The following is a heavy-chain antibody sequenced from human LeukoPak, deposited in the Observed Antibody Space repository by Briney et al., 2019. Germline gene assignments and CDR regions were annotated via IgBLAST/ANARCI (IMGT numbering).Heavy chain of an antibody. J-gene: IGHJ4*02. D-gene: IGHD2-2*01. Sequence: GGSLRLSCAASGFTFSSYAMSWVRQAPGKGLEWVSAISGSGGSTYYADSVKGRFTISRDNSKNTLYLQMNSLRAEDTAVYYCAKKLAKGSVILCPGFGYWGQGTLVTVSS. V-gene: IGHV3-23*01. CDR2: ISGSGGST. CDR1: GFTFSSYA. CDR3: AKKLAKGSVILCPGFGY.